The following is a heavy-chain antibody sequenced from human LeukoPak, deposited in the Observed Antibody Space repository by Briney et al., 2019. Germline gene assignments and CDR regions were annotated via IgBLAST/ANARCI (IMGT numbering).Heavy chain of an antibody. J-gene: IGHJ5*02. CDR2: ITPGSGGT. D-gene: IGHD2-2*01. V-gene: IGHV1-2*02. CDR3: ARDHNGGNAFDP. CDR1: GYTFSDYY. Sequence: ASVKVSCKASGYTFSDYYLHWMRRAPGQGLEWMGWITPGSGGTRYAQNFQGRVTLTRDTSVTTAYMELSGLTSDDTAVYYCARDHNGGNAFDPWGQGTLVTVSS.